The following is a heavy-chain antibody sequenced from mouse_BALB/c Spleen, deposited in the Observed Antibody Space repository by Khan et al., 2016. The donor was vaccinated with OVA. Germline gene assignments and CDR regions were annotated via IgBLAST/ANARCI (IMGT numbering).Heavy chain of an antibody. CDR1: GYTFSSSW. V-gene: IGHV1-80*01. Sequence: QVQLQQSGAELVRPGSSVKISCKASGYTFSSSWMNWVKQRPGQGLEWIGQIYPGDGDNNYNGKFKGKATLTVDKSYRTAYMQLSSLTSEDSAVYFCARYYGSLFAYWGQGTLVTVSA. CDR3: ARYYGSLFAY. J-gene: IGHJ3*01. CDR2: IYPGDGDN. D-gene: IGHD1-1*01.